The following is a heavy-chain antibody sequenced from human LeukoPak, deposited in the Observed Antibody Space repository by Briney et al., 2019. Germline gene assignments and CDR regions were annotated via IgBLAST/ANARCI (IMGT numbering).Heavy chain of an antibody. Sequence: ASVKVSCKASGGTFSSYAISWVRQAPGQGLEWMGRTIPILGIANYAQKFQGSVTITADKSTSTAYMELSSLRSEDTAVYYCGTATPYDYWGQGTLVTVSS. CDR1: GGTFSSYA. D-gene: IGHD2-15*01. CDR3: GTATPYDY. J-gene: IGHJ4*02. V-gene: IGHV1-69*04. CDR2: TIPILGIA.